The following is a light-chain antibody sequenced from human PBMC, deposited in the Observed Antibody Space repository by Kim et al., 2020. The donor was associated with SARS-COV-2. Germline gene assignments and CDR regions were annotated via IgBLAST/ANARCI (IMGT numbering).Light chain of an antibody. CDR3: GTWDSRLSGGV. J-gene: IGLJ1*01. CDR2: EDS. CDR1: SSNIGRNY. V-gene: IGLV1-51*02. Sequence: GQKVIISCSGGSSNIGRNYVSWYQLLPGTAPKLLIYEDSNRYSWIPDRFSGSKSGTTATLAITGVQAGDEAEYFCGTWDSRLSGGVFGTGTKSPS.